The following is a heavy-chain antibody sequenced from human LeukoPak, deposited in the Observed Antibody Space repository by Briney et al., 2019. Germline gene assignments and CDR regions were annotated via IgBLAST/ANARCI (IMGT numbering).Heavy chain of an antibody. V-gene: IGHV1-69*01. Sequence: SVKVSCKASGGTFSSYAISWVRQAPGQGLEWMGGIIPIFGTANYAQKFQGRVTITADESTSTAYMELSSLRSEDTAVYYCAILGATTGEFDYWGQGTLVTVSS. CDR3: AILGATTGEFDY. J-gene: IGHJ4*02. CDR1: GGTFSSYA. CDR2: IIPIFGTA. D-gene: IGHD1-26*01.